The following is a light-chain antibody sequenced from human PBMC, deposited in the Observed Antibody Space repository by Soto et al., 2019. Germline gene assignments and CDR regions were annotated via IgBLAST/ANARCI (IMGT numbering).Light chain of an antibody. J-gene: IGKJ4*01. V-gene: IGKV3-20*01. Sequence: EIVLTQSPGTLSLSPXXXXXXXXXASQSXSSSYLAWYQQKPGQAPRLLIYGASSRATGIPDRFSGSGSGTDFTLTISRLEPEDFAVXYCQQYGSSQTFGGGTKVEIK. CDR2: GAS. CDR1: QSXSSSY. CDR3: QQYGSSQT.